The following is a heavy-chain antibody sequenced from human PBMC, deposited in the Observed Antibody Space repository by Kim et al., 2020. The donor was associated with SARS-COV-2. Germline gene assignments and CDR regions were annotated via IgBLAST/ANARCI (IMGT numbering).Heavy chain of an antibody. CDR1: GYTFTSYG. Sequence: ASVKVSCKASGYTFTSYGISWVRQAPGQGLEWMGWISAYNGNTNYAQKLQGRVTMTTDTSTSTAYMELRSLRSDDTAVYYCATQTPYFWSGYYKEAYYYYGMDVWGQGTTVTVSS. CDR2: ISAYNGNT. V-gene: IGHV1-18*04. CDR3: ATQTPYFWSGYYKEAYYYYGMDV. D-gene: IGHD3-3*01. J-gene: IGHJ6*02.